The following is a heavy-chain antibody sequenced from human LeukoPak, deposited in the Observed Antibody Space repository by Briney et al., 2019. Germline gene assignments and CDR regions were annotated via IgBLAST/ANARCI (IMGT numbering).Heavy chain of an antibody. J-gene: IGHJ4*02. CDR2: IYTRGNT. CDR1: GGSISNYY. V-gene: IGHV4-4*07. Sequence: SQTLSLTCTVSGGSISNYYWSWIRQPAGKGLEWIGRIYTRGNTNYNPSLKSRVTMSVDTPKNEVSLKLTSVTAADTAVYFCARGGGTNDDFWSGYAYSFDYWGQGALVTVSS. D-gene: IGHD3-3*01. CDR3: ARGGGTNDDFWSGYAYSFDY.